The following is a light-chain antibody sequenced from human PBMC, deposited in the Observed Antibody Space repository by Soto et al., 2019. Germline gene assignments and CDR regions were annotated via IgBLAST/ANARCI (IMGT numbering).Light chain of an antibody. V-gene: IGLV2-23*01. CDR1: SSDVGSYKL. CDR3: CSYAGSSTFYV. Sequence: QSALTQPASVSGSPGQSITISCTGTSSDVGSYKLVSWYQQHPGKAPKLMIYEGSKRPSGVSNHFSGSKSGNTASLTISGLQAEDEADYYCCSYAGSSTFYVFGTGTKVTV. J-gene: IGLJ1*01. CDR2: EGS.